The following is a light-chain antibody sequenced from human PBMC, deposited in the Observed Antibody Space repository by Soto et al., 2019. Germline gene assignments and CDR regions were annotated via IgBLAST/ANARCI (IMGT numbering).Light chain of an antibody. V-gene: IGKV3-11*01. CDR3: QHRSNWPPIT. J-gene: IGKJ4*01. CDR2: DVS. Sequence: EIVLTQSPATLSLSPGERATLSCRASQSISTYLAWYQQKPGRAPRLLIYDVSNRATGVPARFSGSGSGTDFTLTISSMEPEDFALYYCQHRSNWPPITFGGGTKVEIK. CDR1: QSISTY.